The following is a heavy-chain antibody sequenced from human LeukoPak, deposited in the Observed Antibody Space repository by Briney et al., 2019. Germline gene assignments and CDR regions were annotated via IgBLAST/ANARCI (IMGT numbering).Heavy chain of an antibody. J-gene: IGHJ4*02. V-gene: IGHV3-23*01. Sequence: GGSLRPSRAASGFTFSSYAMSGVRQAPGKGLEWVSAISGSGGSTYYADSVKGRFTISGDNSKNTLYLQMNSLRAEDTAVYYCAKPAGEFDYWGQGTLVTVSS. CDR3: AKPAGEFDY. D-gene: IGHD6-13*01. CDR1: GFTFSSYA. CDR2: ISGSGGST.